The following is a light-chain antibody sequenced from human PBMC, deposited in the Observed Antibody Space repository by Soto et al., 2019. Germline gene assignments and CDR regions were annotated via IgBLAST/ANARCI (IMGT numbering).Light chain of an antibody. Sequence: DIVMTQSPLSLPVTPGEPASISCRSSQSLLHSNGYNYLDWYLQKPGQSPQLLIYLGSNRASGVTDRFSGSGSGSDFTLKISRVEAENVGVYYCMQALQTPRTFGPGTKVHIK. CDR3: MQALQTPRT. CDR1: QSLLHSNGYNY. J-gene: IGKJ3*01. V-gene: IGKV2-28*01. CDR2: LGS.